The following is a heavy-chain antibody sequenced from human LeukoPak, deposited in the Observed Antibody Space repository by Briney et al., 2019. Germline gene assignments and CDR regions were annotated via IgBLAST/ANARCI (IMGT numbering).Heavy chain of an antibody. Sequence: GESLKISCKGSGYSFTSYWIGWVRQMPGKGLEWMGIIYPGDSETRYSPSFQGQVTMSADKSISTAYLQWSSLKASDTAMYYCARVPGSPYSYYYMDVWGKGTTVTVSS. D-gene: IGHD2-15*01. CDR1: GYSFTSYW. V-gene: IGHV5-51*01. J-gene: IGHJ6*03. CDR3: ARVPGSPYSYYYMDV. CDR2: IYPGDSET.